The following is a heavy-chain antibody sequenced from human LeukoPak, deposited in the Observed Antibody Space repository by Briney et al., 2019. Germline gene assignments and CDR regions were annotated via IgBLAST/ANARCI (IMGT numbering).Heavy chain of an antibody. CDR2: IYTSGST. CDR3: AGAKLYYYGSGSYYHGYNWFGP. Sequence: SETLSLTCTVSGGSISSYYWSWIRQPAGKGLEWIGRIYTSGSTNYNPSLKSRVTMSVDTSKNQFSLKLSSVTAADTAVYYCAGAKLYYYGSGSYYHGYNWFGPWGQGTLVTVSS. D-gene: IGHD3-10*01. J-gene: IGHJ5*02. V-gene: IGHV4-4*07. CDR1: GGSISSYY.